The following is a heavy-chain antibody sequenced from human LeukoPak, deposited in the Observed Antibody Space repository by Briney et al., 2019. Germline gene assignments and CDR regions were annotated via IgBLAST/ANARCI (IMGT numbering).Heavy chain of an antibody. J-gene: IGHJ5*02. CDR3: ARSYALGRNWFDP. CDR2: IYHSGST. Sequence: SETLSLTCTVSGGSISSSSYYWGWIRQPPGKGLEWIGSIYHSGSTYYNPSLKSRVTISVDTSKNQFSLKLSSVTAADTAVYYCARSYALGRNWFDPWGQGTLVTVSS. V-gene: IGHV4-39*07. CDR1: GGSISSSSYY.